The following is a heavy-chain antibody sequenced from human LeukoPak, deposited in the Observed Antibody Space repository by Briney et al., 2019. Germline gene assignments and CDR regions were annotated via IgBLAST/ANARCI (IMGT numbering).Heavy chain of an antibody. CDR1: GGSISSGPYY. CDR3: ARAERWFGEQYYFDY. D-gene: IGHD3-10*01. Sequence: PSETLSLTCTVSGGSISSGPYYWSWIRQPAGKGLEWIGRIYTSGSTNYNPSLKSRVTISVDTSKNQFSLKLSSVTAADTAVYYCARAERWFGEQYYFDYWGQGTLVTVSS. CDR2: IYTSGST. V-gene: IGHV4-61*02. J-gene: IGHJ4*02.